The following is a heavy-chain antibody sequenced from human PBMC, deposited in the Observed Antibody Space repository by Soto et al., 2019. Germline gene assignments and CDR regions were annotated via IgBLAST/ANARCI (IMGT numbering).Heavy chain of an antibody. J-gene: IGHJ6*02. CDR2: IWYDGSNK. V-gene: IGHV3-33*01. CDR3: ARGSGPTRTKKYYYFGMDV. Sequence: QVQLVESGGGVVQPGRSLRLSCAASGFTFSSYGMHWVRQAPGKGLEWVAVIWYDGSNKYYEDSVKGRFTISRDNSKNTLYLQMNSLRAEDTAVYYCARGSGPTRTKKYYYFGMDVWGQGTTVTVSS. CDR1: GFTFSSYG.